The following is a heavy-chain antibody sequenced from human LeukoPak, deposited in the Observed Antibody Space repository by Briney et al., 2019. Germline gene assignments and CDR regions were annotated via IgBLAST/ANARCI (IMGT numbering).Heavy chain of an antibody. CDR3: ARGGPYTMNLAFDI. D-gene: IGHD3-22*01. J-gene: IGHJ3*02. V-gene: IGHV4-39*07. Sequence: PSETLSLTCTVSGGSISNSNYYWGWSRQPPGKGLEWIGNIFYSGATYYNPSLKSRVTISVDTSKNQFSLKLSSVTAADTAVYYCARGGPYTMNLAFDIWGQGTMVTVSS. CDR1: GGSISNSNYY. CDR2: IFYSGAT.